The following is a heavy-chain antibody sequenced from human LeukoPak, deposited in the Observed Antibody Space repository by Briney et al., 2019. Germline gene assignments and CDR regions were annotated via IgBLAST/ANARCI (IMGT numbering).Heavy chain of an antibody. CDR2: ISGDGGST. V-gene: IGHV3-43*02. J-gene: IGHJ5*02. Sequence: GGSLRLSCAASGFTFDDYAMHWVRQAPGKGLEWVSLISGDGGSTYYADSVKGRFTISRDNSKNSLYLRMNSLRTEDTALYYCAKELYYDILTGWGGFDPWGQGTLVTVSS. D-gene: IGHD3-9*01. CDR1: GFTFDDYA. CDR3: AKELYYDILTGWGGFDP.